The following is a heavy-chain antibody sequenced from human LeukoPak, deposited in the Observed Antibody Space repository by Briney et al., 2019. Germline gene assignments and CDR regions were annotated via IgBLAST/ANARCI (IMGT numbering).Heavy chain of an antibody. CDR2: IKQDGSEI. D-gene: IGHD6-13*01. CDR3: ATNAATGIIDY. Sequence: GGSLRLSCAASGFTFSGYWMSWVRQAPGKGLEWVANIKQDGSEIYYVDSVKGRFTVSRDNAKNSLYLQVNSLRAEDTAVYYCATNAATGIIDYWGQGILVTVSS. J-gene: IGHJ4*02. V-gene: IGHV3-7*01. CDR1: GFTFSGYW.